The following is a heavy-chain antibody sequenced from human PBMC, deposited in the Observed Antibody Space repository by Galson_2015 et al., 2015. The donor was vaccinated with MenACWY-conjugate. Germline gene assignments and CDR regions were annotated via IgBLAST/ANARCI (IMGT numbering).Heavy chain of an antibody. CDR3: ARDSSSWIYYYYYMDV. CDR1: GFTFSSYW. J-gene: IGHJ6*03. V-gene: IGHV3-7*03. Sequence: SLRLSCAASGFTFSSYWMSWVRQAPGKGLEWVANIKQDGSEKYYVDSVKGRFTISRDNAKNSLYLQMNSLRAEDTAVYYCARDSSSWIYYYYYMDVWGKGTTVTVSS. D-gene: IGHD6-13*01. CDR2: IKQDGSEK.